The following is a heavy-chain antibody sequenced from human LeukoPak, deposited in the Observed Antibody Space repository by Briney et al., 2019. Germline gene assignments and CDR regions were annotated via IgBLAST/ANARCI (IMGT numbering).Heavy chain of an antibody. V-gene: IGHV3-30*02. Sequence: GGSLRLSCAASGFTFSSYGMHWVRQAPGKGLEWVAFIRYDGSNKYYAESVKGRFTISRDNSKNTLYLQMNSLRAEDTAVYYCARVYRQQLGRAFDIWGQGTMVTVSS. CDR1: GFTFSSYG. D-gene: IGHD6-13*01. J-gene: IGHJ3*02. CDR2: IRYDGSNK. CDR3: ARVYRQQLGRAFDI.